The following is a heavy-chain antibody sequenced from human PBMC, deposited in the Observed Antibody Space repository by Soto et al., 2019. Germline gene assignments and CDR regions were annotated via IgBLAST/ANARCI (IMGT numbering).Heavy chain of an antibody. CDR2: ISSSSSSI. J-gene: IGHJ2*01. Sequence: GGSLRLSCAASGFTFSSYSMNWVRQAPGKGLEWVSSISSSSSSIYYAASVRGRFTISRDNAKNSLYLQMNSLRAEDTAVYYCARNYGGKTRYFELWGRGPLVTVSS. CDR3: ARNYGGKTRYFEL. CDR1: GFTFSSYS. D-gene: IGHD4-17*01. V-gene: IGHV3-21*01.